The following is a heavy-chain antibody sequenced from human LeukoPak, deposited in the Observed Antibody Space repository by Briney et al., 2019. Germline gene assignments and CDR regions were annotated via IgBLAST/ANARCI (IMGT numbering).Heavy chain of an antibody. J-gene: IGHJ5*02. CDR2: ISYDGSNK. D-gene: IGHD6-13*01. CDR1: GFTFSNYG. Sequence: GGSLRLSCAASGFTFSNYGMHWVRQAPGKGLEWVAVISYDGSNKYYADSVKGRFTISRDNSKNTLYLQMNSLRAEDTAVYYCATLGTSSWASWGQGTLVTVSS. V-gene: IGHV3-30*03. CDR3: ATLGTSSWAS.